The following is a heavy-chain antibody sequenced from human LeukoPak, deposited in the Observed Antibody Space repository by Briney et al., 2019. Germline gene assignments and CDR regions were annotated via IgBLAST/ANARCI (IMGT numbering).Heavy chain of an antibody. CDR2: IKQDGSNE. CDR1: GFTVSLYY. J-gene: IGHJ4*02. Sequence: GGSLRLSCAASGFTVSLYYMTWVRQAPGKGLEWVADIKQDGSNEYYVDSVKGRFTISRDNAKSSLYLQMNSLTAEDTAVYYCARGGFLDFWGQGTLVTVSS. D-gene: IGHD2/OR15-2a*01. V-gene: IGHV3-7*03. CDR3: ARGGFLDF.